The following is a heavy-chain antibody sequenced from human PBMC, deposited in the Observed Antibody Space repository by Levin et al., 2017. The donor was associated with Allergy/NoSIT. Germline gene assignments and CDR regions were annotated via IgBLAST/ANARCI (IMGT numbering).Heavy chain of an antibody. CDR1: GFAFDNYA. Sequence: GGSLRLSCVASGFAFDNYAMSWVRQAPGEGLDWISGISGSGGATYYAVSTYYADSVKGRFTISRDNSKNTLYLEMNSLRGEDTAVLYAFDVWGPGTMVTVSS. J-gene: IGHJ3*01. CDR3: FDV. V-gene: IGHV3-23*01. CDR2: ISGSGGATYYAVST.